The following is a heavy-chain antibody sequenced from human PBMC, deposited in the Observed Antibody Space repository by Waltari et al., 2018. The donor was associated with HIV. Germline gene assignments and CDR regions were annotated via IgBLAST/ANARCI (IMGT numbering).Heavy chain of an antibody. D-gene: IGHD3-9*01. Sequence: QVQLVESWGGVGQPGRSLRPSCAAPGFTCRCYGMPPVRPGKGLEWVAVIWYDGSNKYYADSVKGRFTISRDNSKNTLYLQMNSLRAEDTAVYYCARDRTSLRYFDWLDYWGQGTLVTVSS. V-gene: IGHV3-33*01. CDR1: GFTCRCYG. CDR2: IWYDGSNK. J-gene: IGHJ4*02. CDR3: ARDRTSLRYFDWLDY.